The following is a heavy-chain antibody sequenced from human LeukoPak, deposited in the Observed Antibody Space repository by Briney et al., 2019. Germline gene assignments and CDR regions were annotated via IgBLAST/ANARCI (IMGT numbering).Heavy chain of an antibody. D-gene: IGHD3-9*01. Sequence: GESLKISCKGSGYSFTSYWISWVRQAPGQGLEWMGWISAYNGNTNYAQKLQGRVTMTTDTSTSTAYMELRSLRSDDTAVYYCARDCHTWGLYFDWLLNGGYYYGMDVWGQGTTVTVSS. CDR3: ARDCHTWGLYFDWLLNGGYYYGMDV. J-gene: IGHJ6*02. CDR1: GYSFTSYW. CDR2: ISAYNGNT. V-gene: IGHV1-18*04.